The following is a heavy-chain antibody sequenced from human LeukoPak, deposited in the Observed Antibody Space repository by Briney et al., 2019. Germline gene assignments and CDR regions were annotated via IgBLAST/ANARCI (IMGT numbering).Heavy chain of an antibody. CDR3: ARDSPPPYYYDSSGRDAFDI. CDR1: GFTFSSYS. J-gene: IGHJ3*02. CDR2: ISSSSSTI. V-gene: IGHV3-48*02. Sequence: TGGPLRLSCAASGFTFSSYSMNWVRQAPGKGLEWVSYISSSSSTIYYADSVKGRFTISRDNAKNSLYLQMNSLRDEDTAVYYCARDSPPPYYYDSSGRDAFDIWGQGTMVTVSS. D-gene: IGHD3-22*01.